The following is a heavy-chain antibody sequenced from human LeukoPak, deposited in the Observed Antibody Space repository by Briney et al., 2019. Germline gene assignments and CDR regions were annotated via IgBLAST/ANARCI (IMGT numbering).Heavy chain of an antibody. J-gene: IGHJ3*02. CDR2: IYYSGST. D-gene: IGHD6-13*01. V-gene: IGHV4-59*08. CDR1: GGSISSYY. CDR3: ARLTTGYSSSWYGYDAFDI. Sequence: SETLSLTCTVSGGSISSYYWSWIRQPPGKGLEWIGYIYYSGSTNYNPSLKSRVTISVDTSKNQFSLKLSSVTAADTAVYYCARLTTGYSSSWYGYDAFDIWGQGTMVTAPS.